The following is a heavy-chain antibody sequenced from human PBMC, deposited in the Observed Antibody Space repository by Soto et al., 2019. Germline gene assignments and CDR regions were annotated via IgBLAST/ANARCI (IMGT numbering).Heavy chain of an antibody. V-gene: IGHV1-2*04. Sequence: SVKVSCKASGYTFTGYYMHWVRQAPGQGLEWMGWINPNSGGTNYAQKFQGWVTMTRDTSISTAYMELSRLRSDDTAVYYCARSPYYYDSSRWEYWFDPWGQGTLVTVSS. J-gene: IGHJ5*02. D-gene: IGHD3-22*01. CDR3: ARSPYYYDSSRWEYWFDP. CDR1: GYTFTGYY. CDR2: INPNSGGT.